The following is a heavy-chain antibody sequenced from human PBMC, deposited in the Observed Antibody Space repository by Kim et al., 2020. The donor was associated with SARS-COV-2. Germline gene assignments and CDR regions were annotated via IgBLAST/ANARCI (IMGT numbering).Heavy chain of an antibody. Sequence: ASVKVSCKASGYTFTGYYMHWVRQAPGQGLEWMGWINPNSGGTNYAQKFQGWVTMTRDTSISTAYMELSRLRSDDTAVYYCARGYYDSSGYHNDFDYWGQGTLVTVSS. CDR1: GYTFTGYY. J-gene: IGHJ4*02. CDR3: ARGYYDSSGYHNDFDY. CDR2: INPNSGGT. D-gene: IGHD3-22*01. V-gene: IGHV1-2*04.